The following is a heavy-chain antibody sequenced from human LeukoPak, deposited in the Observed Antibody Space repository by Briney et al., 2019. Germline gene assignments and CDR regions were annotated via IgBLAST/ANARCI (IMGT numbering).Heavy chain of an antibody. Sequence: PGGSLRLSCAASGFTFSSYAMHWVRQAPGKGLEWVAVISYDGSNKYYADSVKGRFTISRDNSKNTLYLQMNSLRADDTAVYYCANSNWSPFDHWGQGTLVTVSS. CDR2: ISYDGSNK. J-gene: IGHJ4*02. D-gene: IGHD1-20*01. V-gene: IGHV3-30-3*01. CDR1: GFTFSSYA. CDR3: ANSNWSPFDH.